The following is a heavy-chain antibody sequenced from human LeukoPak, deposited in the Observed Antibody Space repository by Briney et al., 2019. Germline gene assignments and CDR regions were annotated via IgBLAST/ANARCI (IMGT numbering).Heavy chain of an antibody. Sequence: SQTLSLTCAISGDSVSSNRAAWNWFRQSPSRGLEWLGRAFHSSRWFIDYAVSVKGRITINPDTSKNQLSLQLSSVTPEDTAVYYCARRRYSGYEGYFDYWGQGALITVSS. D-gene: IGHD5-12*01. CDR2: AFHSSRWFI. CDR3: ARRRYSGYEGYFDY. J-gene: IGHJ4*02. V-gene: IGHV6-1*01. CDR1: GDSVSSNRAA.